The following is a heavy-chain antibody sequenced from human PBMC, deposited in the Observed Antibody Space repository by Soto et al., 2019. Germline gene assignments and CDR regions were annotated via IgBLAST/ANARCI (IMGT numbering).Heavy chain of an antibody. V-gene: IGHV1-69*13. CDR1: GGTFSSYI. Sequence: GASVKVSCKASGGTFSSYIITLVRQAPGQGLERMGGINPVFHTTNYAQRVQGRVTITAGESTGAVYMDLTRLRSEDTAVYYCAREICASAGCYSWFDAWGQGTLVTVSS. CDR3: AREICASAGCYSWFDA. CDR2: INPVFHTT. J-gene: IGHJ5*02. D-gene: IGHD2-2*01.